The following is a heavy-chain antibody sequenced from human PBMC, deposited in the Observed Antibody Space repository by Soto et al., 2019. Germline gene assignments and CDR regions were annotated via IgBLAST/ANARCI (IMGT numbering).Heavy chain of an antibody. CDR1: GYTFTSYD. Sequence: QVQLVQSGADVKKPGASVKVSCKASGYTFTSYDINGVRQATGQGLEWMGWMNPNLGNTGYAQKFQGRVTMPRNTSIRTAYTELSSLRSEDTAVDYCARGLRWRKWGQGTLVTVSS. CDR2: MNPNLGNT. D-gene: IGHD2-21*01. CDR3: ARGLRWRK. J-gene: IGHJ4*02. V-gene: IGHV1-8*01.